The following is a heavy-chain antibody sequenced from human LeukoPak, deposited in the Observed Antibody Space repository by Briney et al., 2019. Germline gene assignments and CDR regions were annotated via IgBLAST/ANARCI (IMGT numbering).Heavy chain of an antibody. D-gene: IGHD1-26*01. V-gene: IGHV3-7*03. CDR3: ARGGSYPGC. CDR2: IKQDGSEE. J-gene: IGHJ4*02. CDR1: GFTFSSYW. Sequence: PGGSLRLSCAASGFTFSSYWMNWARQAPGKGLEWVAKIKQDGSEEYYVDSVKGRFTISRDNAKNSLFLQMNSLRVEDTAIYYCARGGSYPGCWGQGTLVTVSS.